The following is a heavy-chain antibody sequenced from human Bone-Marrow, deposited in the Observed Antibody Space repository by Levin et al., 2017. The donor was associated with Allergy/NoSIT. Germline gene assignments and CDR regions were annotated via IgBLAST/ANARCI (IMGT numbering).Heavy chain of an antibody. J-gene: IGHJ6*02. D-gene: IGHD1-14*01. V-gene: IGHV3-9*01. CDR1: GFMFDDFG. Sequence: PGGSLRLSCAASGFMFDDFGMQWVRQAPGKGLEWVASITWNSANIAYADSVKGRFTISRDNARNSLYLQMNSLRLEDTALYYCAKDITGPYQYYYGLDVWGQGTTVIVS. CDR3: AKDITGPYQYYYGLDV. CDR2: ITWNSANI.